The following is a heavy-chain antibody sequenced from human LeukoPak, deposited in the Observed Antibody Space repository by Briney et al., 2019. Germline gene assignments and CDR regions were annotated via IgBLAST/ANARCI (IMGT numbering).Heavy chain of an antibody. CDR1: GYTFISYY. CDR3: AVRGVLSLMDV. Sequence: ASVKVSCKATGYTFISYYRHWVRQAPGQGLEWMGIINPSDASTTYAQKFQGRVTMTRDTSTNTVYMELSSLRSEDTAVYYCAVRGVLSLMDVWGQGTTVTVSS. D-gene: IGHD3-10*01. CDR2: INPSDAST. V-gene: IGHV1-46*01. J-gene: IGHJ6*02.